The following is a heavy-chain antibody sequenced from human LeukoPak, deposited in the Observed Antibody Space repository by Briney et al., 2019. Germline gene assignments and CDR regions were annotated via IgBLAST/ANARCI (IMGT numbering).Heavy chain of an antibody. CDR3: ARGIITGITYYYYMDV. D-gene: IGHD1-7*01. V-gene: IGHV1-8*01. Sequence: GASVKVSCKASGYTFTSYDINWVRQATGQGLEWMGWMNPNSGNTGYAQKFQGRVTMTRNTSISTAYMELSSLRSEDTAVYYCARGIITGITYYYYMDVWGKGTTVTVSS. CDR1: GYTFTSYD. CDR2: MNPNSGNT. J-gene: IGHJ6*03.